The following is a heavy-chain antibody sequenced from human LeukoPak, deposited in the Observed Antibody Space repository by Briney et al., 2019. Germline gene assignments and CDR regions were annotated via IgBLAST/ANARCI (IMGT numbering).Heavy chain of an antibody. Sequence: SETLSLTCAVYGGSFSGYYWSWIRQPPGKGLEWIGYFYHSGSTNYNPSLKSRVTISVDTSKSHFSLKLSSVTAADTAVYYCARGQWLPVFDFWGQGTLVTVSS. J-gene: IGHJ4*02. CDR1: GGSFSGYY. CDR2: FYHSGST. D-gene: IGHD3-22*01. V-gene: IGHV4-59*01. CDR3: ARGQWLPVFDF.